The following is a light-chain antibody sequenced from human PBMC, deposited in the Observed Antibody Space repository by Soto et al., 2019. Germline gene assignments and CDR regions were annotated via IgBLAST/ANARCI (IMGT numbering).Light chain of an antibody. CDR3: QQFKNYPRT. V-gene: IGKV1D-13*01. Sequence: AIQLTQSPSSLSASVGDRVTITCRASQDISSALVWYQQKPGKAPKLLIYGASSLESGVPSRFSGGGSGTDFTLTIRNLQPEDFATYHCQQFKNYPRTFGHGTKLEIK. CDR1: QDISSA. J-gene: IGKJ2*01. CDR2: GAS.